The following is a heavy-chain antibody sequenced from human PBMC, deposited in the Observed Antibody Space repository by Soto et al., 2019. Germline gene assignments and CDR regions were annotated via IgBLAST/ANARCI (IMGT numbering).Heavy chain of an antibody. CDR3: ARAPKTGYFDY. D-gene: IGHD7-27*01. V-gene: IGHV4-59*01. CDR1: GGSIVSYY. J-gene: IGHJ4*02. Sequence: SETLSLTCTVSGGSIVSYYWSWSRQPPWKGLEWIGYIYYSGSTNYNPSLKSRVTISVDTSKNQFSLKLSSVTAADTAVYYCARAPKTGYFDYWGQGTLVTVSS. CDR2: IYYSGST.